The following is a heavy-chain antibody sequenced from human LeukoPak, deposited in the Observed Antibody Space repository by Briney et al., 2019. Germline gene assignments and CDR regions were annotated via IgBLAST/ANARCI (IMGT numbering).Heavy chain of an antibody. J-gene: IGHJ4*02. Sequence: GGSLRLSCAASGFTFSSYWMSWVRQVPGKGLVWVSRLASDGNNRDYADSVKGRFTISRDNAKNTLYLQMNSLRVEDTAVYYCARGRPHGNDYWGQGTLVTVSS. CDR3: ARGRPHGNDY. V-gene: IGHV3-74*01. CDR2: LASDGNNR. D-gene: IGHD4-23*01. CDR1: GFTFSSYW.